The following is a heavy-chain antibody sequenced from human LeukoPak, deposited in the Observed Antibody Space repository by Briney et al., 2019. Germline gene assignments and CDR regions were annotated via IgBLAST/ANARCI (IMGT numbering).Heavy chain of an antibody. D-gene: IGHD3-10*01. CDR2: ISYTGTT. CDR3: ARLGGNWNSPGRDY. Sequence: PSETLSLTCSVSGGSINVYSWTWIRHPPGMRLEWVGHISYTGTTNYNPSLTTRVAISVDTSKNEFSLKLTSVTAADTGMYFCARLGGNWNSPGRDYWGQGTLVTVSS. CDR1: GGSINVYS. J-gene: IGHJ4*02. V-gene: IGHV4-59*08.